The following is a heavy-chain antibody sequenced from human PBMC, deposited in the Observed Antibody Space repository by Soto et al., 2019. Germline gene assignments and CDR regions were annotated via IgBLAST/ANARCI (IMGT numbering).Heavy chain of an antibody. CDR2: IKSRPDGGTT. CDR1: GFSLSKAW. CDR3: TTRGTYGSGSYYII. V-gene: IGHV3-15*07. D-gene: IGHD3-10*01. Sequence: EVQLVESGGGLAKPGGSLRLSCAVSGFSLSKAWMNWVRQAPGKGLEWVGRIKSRPDGGTTDYAAPVKDRFTISRDDSKNTLYLQMSSLKTEDTAVYYWTTRGTYGSGSYYIIWGQGTLVTVSS. J-gene: IGHJ4*02.